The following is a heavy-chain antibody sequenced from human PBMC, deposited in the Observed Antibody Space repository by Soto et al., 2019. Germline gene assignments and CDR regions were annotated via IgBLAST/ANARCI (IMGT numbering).Heavy chain of an antibody. CDR3: AKDIHAGIRLVRSVSEL. Sequence: SCIIKHPGKGLEWIGYIYYSGSTDYNPSLKSRVTISVDTSRNQFSLKLNSVTAADTAVYYCAKDIHAGIRLVRSVSELWG. CDR2: IYYSGST. V-gene: IGHV4-59*01. D-gene: IGHD6-6*01. J-gene: IGHJ6*03.